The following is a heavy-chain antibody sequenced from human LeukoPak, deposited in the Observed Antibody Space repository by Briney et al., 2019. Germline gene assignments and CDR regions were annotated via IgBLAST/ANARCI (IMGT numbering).Heavy chain of an antibody. D-gene: IGHD1-14*01. V-gene: IGHV3-23*01. CDR3: AKDGEGGYNRD. CDR1: GFTFSSYA. Sequence: GGSLRLSCAASGFTFSSYAMSWVRQAPGKGLEWVSAISGSGGSTYYADSVKDRFTISRDNSKNTLYLQMNSLRAEDTAVYYCAKDGEGGYNRDWGQGTLVTVSS. J-gene: IGHJ4*02. CDR2: ISGSGGST.